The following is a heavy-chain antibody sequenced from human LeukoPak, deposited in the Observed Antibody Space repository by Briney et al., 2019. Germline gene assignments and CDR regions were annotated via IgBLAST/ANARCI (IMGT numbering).Heavy chain of an antibody. J-gene: IGHJ6*02. Sequence: ESGPTLVNPTQTLTLTCTFSGFSLSTSGMCVSWIRQPPGKAREWLPLIDWDDDKYYSTSLKTRLTISKDTSKNQVVLTMTNMDPVDTATYYCARTMVRGVITALYYYGMDVWGQGTTVTVSS. CDR3: ARTMVRGVITALYYYGMDV. D-gene: IGHD3-10*01. CDR2: IDWDDDK. CDR1: GFSLSTSGMC. V-gene: IGHV2-70*01.